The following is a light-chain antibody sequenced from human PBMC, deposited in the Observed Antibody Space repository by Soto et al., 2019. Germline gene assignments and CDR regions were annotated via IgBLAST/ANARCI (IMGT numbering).Light chain of an antibody. CDR2: RAS. V-gene: IGKV3-15*01. J-gene: IGKJ5*01. CDR1: QSVSSN. Sequence: ELVITQSPATLSLSPGERGILSFMASQSVSSNLAWYQQRPGQAPRLLIFRASTRATDIPARFSGSGSGTEFTLTISSLQSEDFAVYYCQQYHHWPPITFGQGTRLEIK. CDR3: QQYHHWPPIT.